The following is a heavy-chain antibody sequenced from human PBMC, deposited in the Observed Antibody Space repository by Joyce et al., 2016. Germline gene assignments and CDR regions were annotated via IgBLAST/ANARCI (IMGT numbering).Heavy chain of an antibody. D-gene: IGHD3-22*01. CDR3: AKEVEYYDNSGKFDY. CDR2: ISGAGGRI. J-gene: IGHJ4*02. V-gene: IGHV3-23*01. Sequence: EVQLLESGGGLIQPGGSLRLSCAASGFTFSNYAMTWGRQAPGKGLEWVSSISGAGGRIYYADSVEGRFTVSRDNSKNTLYLQMNSLRAEDTAVYYCAKEVEYYDNSGKFDYWGQGTLVTVSS. CDR1: GFTFSNYA.